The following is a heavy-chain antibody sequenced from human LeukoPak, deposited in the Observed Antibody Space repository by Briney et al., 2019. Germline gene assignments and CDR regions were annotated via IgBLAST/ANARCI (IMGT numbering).Heavy chain of an antibody. J-gene: IGHJ4*02. CDR1: GFTFSNYA. V-gene: IGHV3-23*01. CDR3: AKHTKKFFGTYYYDSSGYFGLRDH. CDR2: IGATGDNT. Sequence: GGSLRLSCAVSGFTFSNYAMSWVRQAPGKGLEWISGIGATGDNTYYADSVKGRFIISRDNSKNTLFLQMNSLRAEDTAVYYCAKHTKKFFGTYYYDSSGYFGLRDHWGQGILVIVSS. D-gene: IGHD3-22*01.